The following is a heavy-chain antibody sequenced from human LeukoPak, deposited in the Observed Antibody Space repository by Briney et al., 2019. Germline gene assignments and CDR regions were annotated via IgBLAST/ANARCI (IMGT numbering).Heavy chain of an antibody. CDR2: ISGSGGST. CDR3: AKDGVAAARGPRNWFDP. V-gene: IGHV3-23*01. Sequence: PGGSLRLSCAASGFTFSSYAMSWVRQAPGKGLEWVSAISGSGGSTYYADSVKGRFTISRDNSKNTLYLQMNSLRAEDTAVYYCAKDGVAAARGPRNWFDPWGQGTLVTVSS. D-gene: IGHD6-13*01. J-gene: IGHJ5*02. CDR1: GFTFSSYA.